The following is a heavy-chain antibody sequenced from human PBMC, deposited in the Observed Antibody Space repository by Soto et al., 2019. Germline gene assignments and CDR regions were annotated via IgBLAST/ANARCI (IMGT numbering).Heavy chain of an antibody. CDR1: GFTFSSYA. CDR2: ISYDGSNK. D-gene: IGHD1-26*01. CDR3: ARDLGADVNHDAFDI. J-gene: IGHJ3*02. V-gene: IGHV3-30*04. Sequence: GGSLRLSCAASGFTFSSYAMHWVRQAPGKGLEWVAVISYDGSNKYYADSVKGRFTISRDNSKNTLYLQMNSLRAEDTAVYYCARDLGADVNHDAFDIWGQGTMVTVSS.